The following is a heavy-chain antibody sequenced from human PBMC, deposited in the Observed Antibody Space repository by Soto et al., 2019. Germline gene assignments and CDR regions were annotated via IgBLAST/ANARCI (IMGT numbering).Heavy chain of an antibody. CDR3: AKDPMVRDYSGGTRYFDH. CDR1: GFTFSAYA. D-gene: IGHD2-15*01. Sequence: GGSLRLSCAASGFTFSAYAMTWVRQAPGKGLEWVSVISGSAGATYYADSVKGRFTISRDNSKNTLYLQMNTLTADDTAVYYCAKDPMVRDYSGGTRYFDHWGQGT. J-gene: IGHJ4*02. V-gene: IGHV3-23*01. CDR2: ISGSAGAT.